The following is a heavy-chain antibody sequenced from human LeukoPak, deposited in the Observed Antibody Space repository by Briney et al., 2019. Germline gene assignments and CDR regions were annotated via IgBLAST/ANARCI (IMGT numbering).Heavy chain of an antibody. CDR2: IWYDGSNK. Sequence: PGRSLRLSCAASGFTFSSYGMHWVRQAPGKGLEWVAVIWYDGSNKYYADPVKGRFTISRDNSKNTLYLQMNSLRAEDTAVYYCAKDERGYSYGLIDYWGQGTLVTVSS. J-gene: IGHJ4*02. V-gene: IGHV3-33*06. CDR3: AKDERGYSYGLIDY. D-gene: IGHD5-18*01. CDR1: GFTFSSYG.